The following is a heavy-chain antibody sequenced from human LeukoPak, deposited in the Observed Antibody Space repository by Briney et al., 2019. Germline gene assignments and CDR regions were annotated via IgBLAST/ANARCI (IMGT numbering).Heavy chain of an antibody. CDR1: GFTFDDYA. V-gene: IGHV3-9*01. Sequence: GGSLRLSCAASGFTFDDYAMHWVRQAPGKGLEWVSGISWNSGSIGYADSVKGRFTISRDNAKNSLYLQMNSLRAEDTAVYYCARVVVGAINWFDPWGQGTLVTVSS. J-gene: IGHJ5*02. CDR2: ISWNSGSI. D-gene: IGHD1-26*01. CDR3: ARVVVGAINWFDP.